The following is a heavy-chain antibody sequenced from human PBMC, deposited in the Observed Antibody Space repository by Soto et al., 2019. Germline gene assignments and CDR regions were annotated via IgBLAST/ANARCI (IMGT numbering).Heavy chain of an antibody. Sequence: SVKVSCKASGGTFSSYAISWVRQAPGQGLEWMGGIIPIFGTANYAQKFQGRVTITADESTSTAYMELSSLRSEDTAVYYCARDDYPKLRFFDLVPGADFYSFMARWAQGTTVTVST. D-gene: IGHD3-9*01. CDR3: ARDDYPKLRFFDLVPGADFYSFMAR. J-gene: IGHJ6*01. CDR2: IIPIFGTA. CDR1: GGTFSSYA. V-gene: IGHV1-69*13.